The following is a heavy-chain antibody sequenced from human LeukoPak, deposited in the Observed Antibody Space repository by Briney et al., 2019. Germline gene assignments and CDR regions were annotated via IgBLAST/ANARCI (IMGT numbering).Heavy chain of an antibody. CDR1: GGTFIIYA. J-gene: IGHJ4*02. CDR2: IIPILGIA. Sequence: SVNVSFKASGGTFIIYAISWVRQAPGQGGAWMGRIIPILGIANYAQKFQGRVTITADKSTSTAYMELSSLRSEDTAVYYCARIGGSYTDYWGQGTLVTVSS. D-gene: IGHD1-26*01. V-gene: IGHV1-69*04. CDR3: ARIGGSYTDY.